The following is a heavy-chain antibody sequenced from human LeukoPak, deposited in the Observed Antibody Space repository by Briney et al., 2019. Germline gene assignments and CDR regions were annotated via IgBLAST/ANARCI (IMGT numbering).Heavy chain of an antibody. CDR1: GGSISSSSYY. CDR3: ARVLIPIYYDSSGYSNWFDP. V-gene: IGHV4-39*07. D-gene: IGHD3-22*01. J-gene: IGHJ5*02. CDR2: IYYSGST. Sequence: SETLSLTCTVSGGSISSSSYYWGWIRQPPGKGLEWIGSIYYSGSTYYNPSLKSRVTISVDTSKNQFSLKLSSVTAADTAVYYCARVLIPIYYDSSGYSNWFDPWGQGTLVTVSS.